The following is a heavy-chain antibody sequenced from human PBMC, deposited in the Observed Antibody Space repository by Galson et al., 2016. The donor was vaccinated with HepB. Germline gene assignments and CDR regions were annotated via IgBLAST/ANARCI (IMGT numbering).Heavy chain of an antibody. D-gene: IGHD2-15*01. Sequence: SVKVYPEALQETFTDYAMNWVRQAPGQGLAWMGWINTNTGNPTYAQGFTGRFVFSLDTSVSTAYLQISSLKAEDTTVYYCARDPGYCGGGSCYNWFDPWGQGTLVTVSS. J-gene: IGHJ5*02. V-gene: IGHV7-4-1*02. CDR2: INTNTGNP. CDR1: QETFTDYA. CDR3: ARDPGYCGGGSCYNWFDP.